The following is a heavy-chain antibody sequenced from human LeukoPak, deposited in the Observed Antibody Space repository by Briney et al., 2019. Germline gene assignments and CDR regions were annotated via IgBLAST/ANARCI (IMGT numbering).Heavy chain of an antibody. D-gene: IGHD3-9*01. V-gene: IGHV4-59*01. J-gene: IGHJ5*02. CDR3: ARETTYYDILTGRSKGWFDP. CDR2: IYYSGST. CDR1: GGSISSYY. Sequence: PSETLSLTCTVSGGSISSYYWGWIRQPPGKGLEWIGYIYYSGSTNYNPSLKSRVTISVDTSKNQFSLKLSSVTAADTAVYYCARETTYYDILTGRSKGWFDPWGQGTLVTVSS.